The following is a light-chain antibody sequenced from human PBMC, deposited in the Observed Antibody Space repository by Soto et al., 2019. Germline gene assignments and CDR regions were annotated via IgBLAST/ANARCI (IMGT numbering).Light chain of an antibody. Sequence: EIVMTQSPATLSVSPGERATLSCRASQSVISNLAWYQQKPGQAPRLLIYGASARATGIPDRFSGSGSGTDFTLTISRLEPEDFAVYYCQQYGSSSWTFGQGTKVDIK. CDR1: QSVISN. CDR3: QQYGSSSWT. CDR2: GAS. V-gene: IGKV3-20*01. J-gene: IGKJ1*01.